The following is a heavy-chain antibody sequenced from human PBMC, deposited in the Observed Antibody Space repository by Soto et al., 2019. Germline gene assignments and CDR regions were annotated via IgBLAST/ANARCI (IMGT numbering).Heavy chain of an antibody. V-gene: IGHV3-23*01. CDR3: AKSTATQFRLAYFDY. Sequence: EVQLLESGGGLVQPGGSLRLSCAASGFTFSGFVMNWVRQAPGKGLEWVSGIGGSGGSTYYADSVKGRFTVSRDNSKNTVYLQMNSRRVEDTAMFYCAKSTATQFRLAYFDYWGQGTLVTVSS. CDR2: IGGSGGST. D-gene: IGHD4-17*01. CDR1: GFTFSGFV. J-gene: IGHJ4*02.